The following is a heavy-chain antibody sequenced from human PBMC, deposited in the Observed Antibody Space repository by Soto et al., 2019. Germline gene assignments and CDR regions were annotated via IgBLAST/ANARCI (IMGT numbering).Heavy chain of an antibody. J-gene: IGHJ5*02. V-gene: IGHV4-59*08. Sequence: QVQLQESGPRLVKPSETLSLTCTVSGGSMSGYYWSWIRQPPGRALEWIASIYDSGITDYNPSLXSXAXIXXDTSKNHFSLTLNSLTAADTAVYYCARLGIFDILSGNWFDLWGQGTLVTVSS. D-gene: IGHD3-9*01. CDR3: ARLGIFDILSGNWFDL. CDR1: GGSMSGYY. CDR2: IYDSGIT.